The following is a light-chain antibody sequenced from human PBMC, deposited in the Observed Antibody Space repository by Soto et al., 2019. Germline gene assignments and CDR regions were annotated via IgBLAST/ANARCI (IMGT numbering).Light chain of an antibody. CDR1: QGISNY. CDR2: AAS. V-gene: IGKV1-27*01. J-gene: IGKJ1*01. Sequence: DIQMTQSPSSLSASVGDRVTITCRASQGISNYLAWYQQKPGKVPKLLIYAASTLQSGDPSRFSGSGSGTDFALTISSLQPEEVACYCCQKYNSASWTCGQGSNVEIK. CDR3: QKYNSASWT.